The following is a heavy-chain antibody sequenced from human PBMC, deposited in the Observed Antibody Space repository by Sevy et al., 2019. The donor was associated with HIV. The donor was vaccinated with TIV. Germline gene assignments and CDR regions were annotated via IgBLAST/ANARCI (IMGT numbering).Heavy chain of an antibody. CDR2: IKQDGSEK. CDR3: ARGSNGAFDI. Sequence: GGSLRLSCAASGFTFGSYWMNWVRQAPGKGLEWVAQIKQDGSEKNYVDCVRGRFTISRDNAKNSLYLQMNSLRPEDTAVYYCARGSNGAFDIWGQGTMVTVSS. D-gene: IGHD2-8*01. J-gene: IGHJ3*02. CDR1: GFTFGSYW. V-gene: IGHV3-7*04.